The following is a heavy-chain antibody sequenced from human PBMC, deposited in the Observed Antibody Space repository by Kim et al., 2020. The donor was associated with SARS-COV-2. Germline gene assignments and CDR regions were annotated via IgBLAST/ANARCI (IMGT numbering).Heavy chain of an antibody. Sequence: ASVKVSCKVSGYTLTELSMHWVQQAPGKGLEWMGGFDPEDGETIYAQKFQGRVTMTEDTSTDTAYMELSSLRSEDTAVYYCATGSITIFGVVPRYGMDVWGQGTTVTVSS. J-gene: IGHJ6*02. CDR3: ATGSITIFGVVPRYGMDV. CDR2: FDPEDGET. V-gene: IGHV1-24*01. CDR1: GYTLTELS. D-gene: IGHD3-3*01.